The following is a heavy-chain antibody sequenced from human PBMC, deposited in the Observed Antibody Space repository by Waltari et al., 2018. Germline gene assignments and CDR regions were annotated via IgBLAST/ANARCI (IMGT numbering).Heavy chain of an antibody. V-gene: IGHV1-3*01. D-gene: IGHD6-19*01. CDR2: INAGNGNT. Sequence: QVQLVQSGAEVKKPGASVKVSCKASGYTFTSYAMHWVRQAPGQRLEWMGWINAGNGNTKYSQKFQGRVTITRDTSASTAYMELSSLSSEDTAVYYCARVRGSSSGWSKNYYYMDVWGKGTTVTVSS. CDR1: GYTFTSYA. CDR3: ARVRGSSSGWSKNYYYMDV. J-gene: IGHJ6*03.